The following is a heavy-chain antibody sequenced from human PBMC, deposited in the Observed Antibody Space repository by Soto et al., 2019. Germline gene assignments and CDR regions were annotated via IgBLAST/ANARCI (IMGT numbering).Heavy chain of an antibody. Sequence: EVQLVESGGGLVQPGRSLRLSCAASGFTFDDYAMHLVRQAPGKGLEWVSGISWKSGSIGYADSVKGRFTISRDKAKNSLYLQMNSLRAEDTALYYCSKASYYDFLTDYWGQGTLVTVSS. CDR3: SKASYYDFLTDY. CDR1: GFTFDDYA. D-gene: IGHD3-9*01. V-gene: IGHV3-9*01. CDR2: ISWKSGSI. J-gene: IGHJ4*02.